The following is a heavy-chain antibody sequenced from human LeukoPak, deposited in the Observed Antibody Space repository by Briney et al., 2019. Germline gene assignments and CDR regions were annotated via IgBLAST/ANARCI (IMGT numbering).Heavy chain of an antibody. CDR2: IYGSGNT. J-gene: IGHJ3*02. Sequence: SETLSLTCTVSGGSISGWYWSWIRQPPGKGLEWIGYIYGSGNTNYNPSLKSRVTMSIDTSKNQFSLKLSSVTAADTAVYYCASRRPQDTGGAFDIWGQGTMVTVSS. CDR1: GGSISGWY. CDR3: ASRRPQDTGGAFDI. V-gene: IGHV4-59*08. D-gene: IGHD1-14*01.